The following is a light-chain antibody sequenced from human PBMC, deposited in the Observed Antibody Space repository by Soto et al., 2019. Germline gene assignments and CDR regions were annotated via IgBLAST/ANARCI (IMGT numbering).Light chain of an antibody. J-gene: IGLJ1*01. CDR3: NSYTSSSTSYV. CDR2: EVS. V-gene: IGLV2-14*01. CDR1: SSDVGSYNY. Sequence: QSALTQPASVSGSPGQSITISCTGTSSDVGSYNYVSWYQEHPGKAPKLMIYEVSNRPSGVSNRFSGSKSGNTASLTISGIQAEDEADYYCNSYTSSSTSYVFGTGTKLTVL.